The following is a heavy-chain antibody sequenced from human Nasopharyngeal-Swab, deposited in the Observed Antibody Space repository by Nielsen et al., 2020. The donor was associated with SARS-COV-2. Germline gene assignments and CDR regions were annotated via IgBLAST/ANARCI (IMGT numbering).Heavy chain of an antibody. J-gene: IGHJ6*02. Sequence: WIRQPPGKGLEWVSYIGSSGGATYYADSVKGRFTISRDNAKKSLYLQMNSLRAEDTAVYYCARASSITIFGVVISRGYYYYGMDVWGQGTTVTVSS. D-gene: IGHD3-3*01. CDR2: IGSSGGAT. V-gene: IGHV3-11*04. CDR3: ARASSITIFGVVISRGYYYYGMDV.